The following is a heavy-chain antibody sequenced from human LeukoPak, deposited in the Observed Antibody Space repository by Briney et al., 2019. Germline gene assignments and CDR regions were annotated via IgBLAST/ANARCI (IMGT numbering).Heavy chain of an antibody. D-gene: IGHD2-15*01. CDR1: GFTFSDYY. V-gene: IGHV3-23*01. CDR2: ISGSCGST. J-gene: IGHJ4*02. CDR3: AKELGRYCSGGSCYPDSFDY. Sequence: PGGSLRLSCAASGFTFSDYYMSWSRQGPGKGLGLVSAISGSCGSTYYADSVKGRFTISRDNSKNTLYLQMNSLRADDTAVYYCAKELGRYCSGGSCYPDSFDYWGQGPLVNVSS.